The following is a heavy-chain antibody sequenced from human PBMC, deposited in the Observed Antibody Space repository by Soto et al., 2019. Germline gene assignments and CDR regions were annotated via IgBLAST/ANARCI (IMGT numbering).Heavy chain of an antibody. V-gene: IGHV2-5*02. CDR1: GFSLRISGVG. J-gene: IGHJ3*02. CDR2: IYWDDDK. CDR3: AHNATVSDAFDI. Sequence: QITLKESGPTLVKPTQTLTLTCTFSGFSLRISGVGVGWIRQPPGKALEWLALIYWDDDKLYSPSLKSRLTITKDTSKNQVVLTMTNMDPVDTATYYFAHNATVSDAFDIWCQGTMVTVSS. D-gene: IGHD2-15*01.